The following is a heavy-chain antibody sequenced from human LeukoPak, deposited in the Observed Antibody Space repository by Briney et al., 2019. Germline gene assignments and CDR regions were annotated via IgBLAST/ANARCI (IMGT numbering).Heavy chain of an antibody. D-gene: IGHD1-1*01. CDR1: GFTFSSYA. CDR3: AKEDGYGKFFDY. CDR2: ISGSGGST. J-gene: IGHJ4*02. Sequence: GGSLRLSCAASGFTFSSYAMNWVRQAPGKGLEWVSGISGSGGSTYYADSVKGRCTISRDNSKNTLYLQMNSLRAEDTAGYYCAKEDGYGKFFDYWGQGTLVTLSS. V-gene: IGHV3-23*01.